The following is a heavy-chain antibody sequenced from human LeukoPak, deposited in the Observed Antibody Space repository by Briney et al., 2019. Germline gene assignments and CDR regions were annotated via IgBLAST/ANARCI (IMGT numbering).Heavy chain of an antibody. CDR2: INSDGSST. Sequence: GGSLRLSCAASGFTFSSYGMHRVRQAPGKGLVWVSRINSDGSSTSYADSVKGRFTISRDNAKNTLYLQMNSLRAEDTAVYYCARVGSYGSPSDYWGQGTLVTVSS. V-gene: IGHV3-74*01. CDR1: GFTFSSYG. D-gene: IGHD3-16*01. CDR3: ARVGSYGSPSDY. J-gene: IGHJ4*02.